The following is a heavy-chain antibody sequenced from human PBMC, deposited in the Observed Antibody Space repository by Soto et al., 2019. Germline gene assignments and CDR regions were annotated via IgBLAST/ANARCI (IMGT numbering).Heavy chain of an antibody. CDR2: ISSSSSTI. CDR1: GVPFSSYS. CDR3: ARGQPPMVREYYFDY. D-gene: IGHD3-10*01. J-gene: IGHJ4*02. Sequence: PGGSLRLSCAASGVPFSSYSMNWVRQAPGKGLEWVSYISSSSSTIYYADSVKGRFTISRDNAKNSLYLQMNSLRDEDTAVYYCARGQPPMVREYYFDYWGQGTLVTVS. V-gene: IGHV3-48*02.